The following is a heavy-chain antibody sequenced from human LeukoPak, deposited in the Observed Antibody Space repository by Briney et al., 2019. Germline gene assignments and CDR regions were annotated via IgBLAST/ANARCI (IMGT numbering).Heavy chain of an antibody. Sequence: GESLKISCKGSGYSFTSYWIGWVRQMPGKGLEWMGIIYPGDSDTRYSPSFQGQVTISADKSISTAYLQWSSLKASDTAMYYCARHGQGWFGTTLPFDYWGQGTLVTVSS. D-gene: IGHD3-10*01. J-gene: IGHJ4*02. V-gene: IGHV5-51*01. CDR1: GYSFTSYW. CDR2: IYPGDSDT. CDR3: ARHGQGWFGTTLPFDY.